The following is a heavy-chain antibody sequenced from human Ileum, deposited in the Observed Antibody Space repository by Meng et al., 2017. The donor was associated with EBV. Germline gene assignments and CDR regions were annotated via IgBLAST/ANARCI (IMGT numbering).Heavy chain of an antibody. CDR3: ARGRRFGSGRYALDY. Sequence: QGKLTGSGPRLVKPLGTLSLIFAVSGASIGSSYWWTWVRQPPEKGLEWIGEIYHSGSTNYNPSLKSRLTLSVDKSKSQFSLELISVTAADTAVYYCARGRRFGSGRYALDYWGQGTLVTVSS. V-gene: IGHV4-4*02. J-gene: IGHJ4*02. CDR2: IYHSGST. D-gene: IGHD3-10*01. CDR1: GASIGSSYW.